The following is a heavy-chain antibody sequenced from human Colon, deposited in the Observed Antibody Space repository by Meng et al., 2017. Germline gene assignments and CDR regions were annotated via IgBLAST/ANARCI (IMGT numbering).Heavy chain of an antibody. V-gene: IGHV7-4-1*02. CDR3: ARKASGYSYSTN. CDR2: INTNTQEP. J-gene: IGHJ4*02. D-gene: IGHD3-22*01. Sequence: QVQLGPSGSELGKPGALVKVSCKASGYSFTTFGINWVRQAPGQGLEWLGWINTNTQEPTYAQGFTGRYAFSLDTSVSTAYLQISSLESEDTAVYYCARKASGYSYSTNWGQGTLVTVSS. CDR1: GYSFTTFG.